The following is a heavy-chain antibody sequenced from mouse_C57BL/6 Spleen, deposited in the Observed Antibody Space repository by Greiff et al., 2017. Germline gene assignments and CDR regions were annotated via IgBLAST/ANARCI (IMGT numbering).Heavy chain of an antibody. CDR1: GFTFSDAW. CDR2: IRNKANNHAT. D-gene: IGHD2-4*01. V-gene: IGHV6-6*01. J-gene: IGHJ4*01. Sequence: EVKLMESGGGLVQPGGSMKLSCAASGFTFSDAWMDWVRQSPEKGLEWVAEIRNKANNHATYYAESVKGRFTISRDDSKSSVYLQMNSLRAEDTGIYYCTRGERVYYDYDRGYYYAMDYWGQGTSVTVSS. CDR3: TRGERVYYDYDRGYYYAMDY.